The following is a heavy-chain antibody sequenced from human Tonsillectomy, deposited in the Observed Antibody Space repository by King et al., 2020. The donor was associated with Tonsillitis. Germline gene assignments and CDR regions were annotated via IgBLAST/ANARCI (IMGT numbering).Heavy chain of an antibody. D-gene: IGHD5-12*01. CDR1: GFTCSSYW. CDR2: INSDVSST. Sequence: VQLVESGGGLVQPGGSLRLSCAASGFTCSSYWMHLVRQAPGKGVGWVSRINSDVSSTSYADSVKGRFTISRDNAKKTLYLQMNSLSAEDTAVYYCAPTPSYSALNYWGQGTLVTVSS. J-gene: IGHJ4*02. V-gene: IGHV3-74*01. CDR3: APTPSYSALNY.